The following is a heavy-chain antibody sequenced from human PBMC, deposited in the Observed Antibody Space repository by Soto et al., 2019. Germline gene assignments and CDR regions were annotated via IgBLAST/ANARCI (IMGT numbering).Heavy chain of an antibody. Sequence: SETLCLTCTVSGGSMSRGDYYWSWIRQPPGKGLEWIGFIYHTGSTNYNPSLESRVTISVDTSKNQFSLKLSSVTAADTAVYYCARGLISGYYLSNAFDFWGQGTMVTVSS. CDR3: ARGLISGYYLSNAFDF. CDR2: IYHTGST. D-gene: IGHD3-22*01. CDR1: GGSMSRGDYY. J-gene: IGHJ3*01. V-gene: IGHV4-61*08.